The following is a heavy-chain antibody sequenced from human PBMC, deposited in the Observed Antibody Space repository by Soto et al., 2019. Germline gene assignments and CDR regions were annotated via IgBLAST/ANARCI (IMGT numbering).Heavy chain of an antibody. V-gene: IGHV1-2*04. CDR1: GYTFTGYY. CDR2: INPNSGGT. Sequence: SVKVSCKASGYTFTGYYMHWVRQAPGQGLEWMGWINPNSGGTNYAQKFQGWVTMTRDTSISTAYMELSRLRSDDTAVYYCARAPVGITGTTFDYWGQGTLVTVSS. D-gene: IGHD1-7*01. J-gene: IGHJ4*02. CDR3: ARAPVGITGTTFDY.